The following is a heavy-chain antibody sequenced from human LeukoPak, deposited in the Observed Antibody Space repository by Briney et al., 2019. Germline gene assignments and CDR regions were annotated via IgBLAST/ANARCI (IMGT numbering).Heavy chain of an antibody. D-gene: IGHD4-17*01. Sequence: GGSLRLSCAASGFTFSSYAMSWVRQAPGKGLEWVSAISGSGGSTYYADFVKGRFTLSRDNSKNTLYLQMNSLRAEDTAVYYCAKDTVTTFLYYFDYWGQGTLVTVSS. V-gene: IGHV3-23*01. CDR2: ISGSGGST. J-gene: IGHJ4*02. CDR1: GFTFSSYA. CDR3: AKDTVTTFLYYFDY.